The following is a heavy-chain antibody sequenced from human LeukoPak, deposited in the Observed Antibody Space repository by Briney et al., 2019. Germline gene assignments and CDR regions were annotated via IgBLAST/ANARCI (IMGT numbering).Heavy chain of an antibody. CDR3: ARDYDCSSTSCYGSQYYFDY. V-gene: IGHV3-7*01. CDR1: GFTFSSYW. CDR2: IKQDGSEK. Sequence: GSLRLSCAASGFTFSSYWMSWVRQAPGKGLEWVANIKQDGSEKYYVDSVKGRFTISRDNAKNSLYLQMNSLRAEDTAVYYCARDYDCSSTSCYGSQYYFDYWGQGTLVTVSS. D-gene: IGHD2-2*01. J-gene: IGHJ4*02.